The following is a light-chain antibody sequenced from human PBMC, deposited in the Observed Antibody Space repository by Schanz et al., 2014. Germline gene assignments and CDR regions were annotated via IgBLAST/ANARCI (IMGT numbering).Light chain of an antibody. V-gene: IGLV1-51*01. Sequence: QSVLTQPPSVSAAPGQKVTISCSGSSSNIENNYVSWYQQFPGTAPKLLIYDNNKRPSGIPDRFSGSKSGTSATLGISGLQSEDEADYYCAAWDDSLNGYVFGTGTKLTVL. CDR2: DNN. CDR3: AAWDDSLNGYV. J-gene: IGLJ1*01. CDR1: SSNIENNY.